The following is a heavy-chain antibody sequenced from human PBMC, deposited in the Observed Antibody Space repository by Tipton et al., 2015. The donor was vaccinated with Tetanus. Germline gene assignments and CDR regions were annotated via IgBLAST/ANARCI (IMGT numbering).Heavy chain of an antibody. V-gene: IGHV4-30-4*01. Sequence: TLSLTCNVSGDSINSGDYYWSWIRQPPGKGLEWIGYIYYSGSTYYNPSLKSRVTISIDTSKNQFSLRLSSVTAADTAVYYCSSSPGNHYLAFFDYWGRGTQITVSS. D-gene: IGHD2/OR15-2a*01. CDR2: IYYSGST. CDR1: GDSINSGDYY. J-gene: IGHJ4*02. CDR3: SSSPGNHYLAFFDY.